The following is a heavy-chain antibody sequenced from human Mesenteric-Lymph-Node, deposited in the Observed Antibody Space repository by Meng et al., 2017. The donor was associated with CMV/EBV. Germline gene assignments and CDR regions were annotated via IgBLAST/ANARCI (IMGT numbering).Heavy chain of an antibody. V-gene: IGHV4-34*01. CDR1: GGAFSGYY. D-gene: IGHD5-12*01. CDR2: VDYDGNR. Sequence: VNGGAFSGYYWSWIRKSPGKGLEWIGEVDYDGNRNYNPSLESRVTISLDTLRKQVSLKLSSVTAADTAVYYCARELYSEHDYGYFYYWGHGTLVTVSS. J-gene: IGHJ1*01. CDR3: ARELYSEHDYGYFYY.